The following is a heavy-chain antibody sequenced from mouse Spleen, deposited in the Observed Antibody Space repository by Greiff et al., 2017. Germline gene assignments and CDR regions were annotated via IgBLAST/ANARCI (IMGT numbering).Heavy chain of an antibody. CDR3: ARDGVTTATGAMDY. Sequence: EVMLVESEGGLVQPGSSMKLSCTASGFTFSDYYMAWVRQVPEKGLEWVANINYDGCSTYYLDSLKSRFIISRDNAKNILYLQMSSLKSEDTATYYCARDGVTTATGAMDYWGQGTSVTVSS. CDR1: GFTFSDYY. D-gene: IGHD1-2*01. J-gene: IGHJ4*01. CDR2: INYDGCST. V-gene: IGHV5-16*01.